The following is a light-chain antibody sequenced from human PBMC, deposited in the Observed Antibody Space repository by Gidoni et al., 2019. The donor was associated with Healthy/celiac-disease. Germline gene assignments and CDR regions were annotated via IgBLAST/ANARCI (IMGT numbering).Light chain of an antibody. Sequence: QAVLTQPPSASGTPEQRVTISCSGSSSNFGSNYVSWYQPLPGTAPKLLIYMNNQRPSGVPDRFSGSKSGTSASLAISGLRSEDEADYYCAAWDDSLSGLYVFGSGTKVTVL. CDR3: AAWDDSLSGLYV. V-gene: IGLV1-47*01. J-gene: IGLJ1*01. CDR2: MNN. CDR1: SSNFGSNY.